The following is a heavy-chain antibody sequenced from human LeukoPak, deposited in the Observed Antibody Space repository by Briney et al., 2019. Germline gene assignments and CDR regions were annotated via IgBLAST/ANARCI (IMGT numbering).Heavy chain of an antibody. CDR2: ISYDGSNK. J-gene: IGHJ3*02. Sequence: GSLRLSCAASGFTFSSYAMHWVRQAPGKGLEWVAVISYDGSNKYYADSVKGRFTISRDNSKNTLYLQMNSLRAEATAVYYCARVLHGYSHLDIWGQGTMVTVSS. V-gene: IGHV3-30*04. CDR3: ARVLHGYSHLDI. D-gene: IGHD5-18*01. CDR1: GFTFSSYA.